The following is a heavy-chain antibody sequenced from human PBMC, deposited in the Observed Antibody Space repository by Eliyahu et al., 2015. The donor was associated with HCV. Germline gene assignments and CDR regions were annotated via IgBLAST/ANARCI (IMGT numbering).Heavy chain of an antibody. J-gene: IGHJ6*02. D-gene: IGHD1-1*01. CDR1: GYTFTSYG. V-gene: IGHV1-18*01. CDR3: ARNWQNYYYGMDV. CDR2: ISAYDGDI. Sequence: QVQLEQSGGEVKKPGASVKVXCKASGYTFTSYGLSWVRQAPGQGLEWMGWISAYDGDINYAPKFQGRVTMTTNTSTSTAYMELTSLRSDDTAVYYCARNWQNYYYGMDVWGQGTTVSVSS.